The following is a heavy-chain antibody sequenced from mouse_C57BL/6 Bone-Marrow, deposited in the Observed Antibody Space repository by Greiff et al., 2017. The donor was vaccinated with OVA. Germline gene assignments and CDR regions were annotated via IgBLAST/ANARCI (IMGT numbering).Heavy chain of an antibody. CDR1: GYTFTSYW. CDR3: ATSCDLYAMDY. J-gene: IGHJ4*01. Sequence: QVQLQQPGAELVKPGASVKFSCKASGYTFTSYWMYWVQQRPGKGLEWIGMIHPNSGCTNYTAKFKSPVTLTVDKSSSTAYMQPSSLTTEDSAGDDCATSCDLYAMDYWGQGTSVTVSS. CDR2: IHPNSGCT. D-gene: IGHD2-13*01. V-gene: IGHV1-64*01.